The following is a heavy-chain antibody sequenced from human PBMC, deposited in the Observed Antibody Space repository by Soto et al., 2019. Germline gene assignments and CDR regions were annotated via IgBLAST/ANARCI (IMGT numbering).Heavy chain of an antibody. D-gene: IGHD3-22*01. J-gene: IGHJ4*02. CDR1: GGSISSAAYC. CDR3: ARAPTYYYDSSGPKFDY. V-gene: IGHV4-30-4*01. Sequence: PSETLSLTCTVSGGSISSAAYCWSWIRQSPDKGLEWIGHIYDGGTTYSSPSLKGRVTISADTSETQFPLKLSSVTAADTAVYYCARAPTYYYDSSGPKFDYWGQGTPVTVSS. CDR2: IYDGGTT.